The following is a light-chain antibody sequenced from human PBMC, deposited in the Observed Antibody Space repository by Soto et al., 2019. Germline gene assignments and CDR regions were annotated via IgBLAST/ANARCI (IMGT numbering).Light chain of an antibody. V-gene: IGKV3-20*01. J-gene: IGKJ5*01. CDR3: QQYGSSRSIT. CDR2: GAS. Sequence: EIVLTQSPGTLSLSPGERGTLSCTTTQSVTSIYLAWYQKKPGQAPRLLIYGASSRATGIPDRFSGSGSGTDFTLTISRLETEDFAMYYCQQYGSSRSITFGQGTRLEIK. CDR1: QSVTSIY.